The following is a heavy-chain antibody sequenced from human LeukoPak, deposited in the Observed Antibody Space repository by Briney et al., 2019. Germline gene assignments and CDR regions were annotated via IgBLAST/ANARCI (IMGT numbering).Heavy chain of an antibody. CDR3: ARAVSSRLGREYSSSWRGNWFDP. CDR1: GGTFSSYA. D-gene: IGHD6-13*01. V-gene: IGHV1-69*06. Sequence: GSSVKVSCKASGGTFSSYAISWVRQAPGQGLEWMGGIIPIFGTTNYAQKFQDRVTITADKSTSTAYMELSSLRSDDTAVYYCARAVSSRLGREYSSSWRGNWFDPWGQGTLVTVSS. J-gene: IGHJ5*02. CDR2: IIPIFGTT.